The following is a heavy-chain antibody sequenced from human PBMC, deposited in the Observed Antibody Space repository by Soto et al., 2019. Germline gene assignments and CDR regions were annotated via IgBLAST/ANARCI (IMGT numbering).Heavy chain of an antibody. CDR2: LYYGRSA. J-gene: IGHJ4*02. D-gene: IGHD3-22*01. V-gene: IGHV4-59*01. CDR1: GDSISSYY. CDR3: ALRSMAVVPEY. Sequence: QVQLQESGPGLVKPSETLSLTCAVSGDSISSYYCMWIRQPPGKGLESIGYLYYGRSANYNPSLKRRVRLSVDTSTNQCSLTLSSMTAADTAVYYCALRSMAVVPEYWGQGTLVTVSS.